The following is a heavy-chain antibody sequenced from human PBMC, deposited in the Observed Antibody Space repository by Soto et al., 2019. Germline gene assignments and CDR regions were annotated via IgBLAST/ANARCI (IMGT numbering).Heavy chain of an antibody. V-gene: IGHV3-33*01. D-gene: IGHD6-13*01. CDR1: GFTFSSYG. CDR3: ARAVRGSSSWYFDY. J-gene: IGHJ4*02. CDR2: IWYDGSNK. Sequence: GSLRLSCAASGFTFSSYGMHWVRQAPGKGLEWVAVIWYDGSNKYYADSVKGRFTISRDNSKNTLYLQMNSLRAEDTAVYYCARAVRGSSSWYFDYWGQGTLVTAPQ.